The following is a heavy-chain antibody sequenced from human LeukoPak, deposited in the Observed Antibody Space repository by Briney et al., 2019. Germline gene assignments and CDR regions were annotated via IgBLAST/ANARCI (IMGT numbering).Heavy chain of an antibody. CDR3: AHLVWEYVGGLDA. CDR1: GGSISSGGYS. J-gene: IGHJ6*02. CDR2: IYHSGST. V-gene: IGHV4-30-2*01. D-gene: IGHD1-26*01. Sequence: SETLSLTCAVSGGSISSGGYSWSWIRQPPGKGLEWIGYIYHSGSTYYNPSLKSRVTISVDRSKNQFSLKLSSVTAADTAVYYCAHLVWEYVGGLDAWGQGTTVTVS.